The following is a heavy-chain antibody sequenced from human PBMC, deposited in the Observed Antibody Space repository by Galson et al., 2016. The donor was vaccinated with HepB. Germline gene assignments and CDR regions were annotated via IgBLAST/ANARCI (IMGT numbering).Heavy chain of an antibody. Sequence: ETLSLTCNVSGGSISNYFWSWVRQPPGKELEWIGYIYKTGNTNYSPSLKSRVTVSVDTSKNQFSLELRSMTAADTAIYYCARGVTGTPYFDFWGQGALVTVSS. D-gene: IGHD2-21*02. V-gene: IGHV4-59*01. CDR3: ARGVTGTPYFDF. CDR2: IYKTGNT. CDR1: GGSISNYF. J-gene: IGHJ4*02.